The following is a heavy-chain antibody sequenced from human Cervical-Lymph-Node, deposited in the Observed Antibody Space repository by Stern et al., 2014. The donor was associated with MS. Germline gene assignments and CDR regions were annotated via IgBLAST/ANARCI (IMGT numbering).Heavy chain of an antibody. D-gene: IGHD4-23*01. V-gene: IGHV3-33*01. CDR3: AREGGNTAEYFQH. Sequence: VQLVQSGGGVVQPGRSLRLSCAASGFTFRSSGMHWVRQAPGKGLEWLAIIWSDGSNTYYAASVKGRFTISRDNSKNTLYLQMTSLRAEDTAVYYCAREGGNTAEYFQHWGQGTLVTVSS. CDR2: IWSDGSNT. J-gene: IGHJ1*01. CDR1: GFTFRSSG.